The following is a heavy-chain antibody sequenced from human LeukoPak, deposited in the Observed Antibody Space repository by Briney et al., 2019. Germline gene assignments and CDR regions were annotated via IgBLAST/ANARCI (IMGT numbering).Heavy chain of an antibody. D-gene: IGHD5-18*01. V-gene: IGHV4-38-2*02. CDR3: ARVWDGRDSYGYADY. Sequence: SETLSLTCTVSGYSISSGYYWGWIRQPPGKGLEWIGSIYHSGRTYYNPSLKSRVTISVDTSKNQFSLKLSSVTAADTAVYYCARVWDGRDSYGYADYWGQGTLVTVSS. J-gene: IGHJ4*02. CDR2: IYHSGRT. CDR1: GYSISSGYY.